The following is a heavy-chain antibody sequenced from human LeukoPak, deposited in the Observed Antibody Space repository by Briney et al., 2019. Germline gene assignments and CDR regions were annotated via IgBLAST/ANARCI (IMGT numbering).Heavy chain of an antibody. Sequence: QTGGSLRLSCAASGNYWMHWVRQAPGKGLVWVSHINSDGSWTSYADSVKGRFTISKDNAKNTLYLQMNSLRAEDTAVYYCARDRPRMVATYYFDYWGQGTLVTVSS. D-gene: IGHD5-12*01. CDR1: GNYW. V-gene: IGHV3-74*01. CDR3: ARDRPRMVATYYFDY. J-gene: IGHJ4*02. CDR2: INSDGSWT.